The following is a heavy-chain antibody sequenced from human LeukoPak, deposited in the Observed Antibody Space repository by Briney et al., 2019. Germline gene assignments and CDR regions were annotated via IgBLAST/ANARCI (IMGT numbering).Heavy chain of an antibody. J-gene: IGHJ4*02. V-gene: IGHV3-21*01. CDR2: ISSSSSYI. CDR1: GFTFSSYE. CDR3: ARVNPADYYDSSGYSLDY. D-gene: IGHD3-22*01. Sequence: SGGSLRLSCAASGFTFSSYEMNWVRQAPGKGLEWVSSISSSSSYIYYADSVKGRFTISRDNAKNSLYLQMNSLRAEDTAVYYCARVNPADYYDSSGYSLDYWGQGTLVTVSS.